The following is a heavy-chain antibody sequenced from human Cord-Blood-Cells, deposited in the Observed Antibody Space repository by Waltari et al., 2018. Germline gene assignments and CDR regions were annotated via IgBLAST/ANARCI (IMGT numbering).Heavy chain of an antibody. CDR1: GGSFSGYY. D-gene: IGHD1-1*01. J-gene: IGHJ4*02. CDR3: ARGWNWNDDSRLDY. V-gene: IGHV4-34*01. Sequence: QVQLQQWGAGLLKPSETLSLTCAVYGGSFSGYYWSWIRQPPGKGLEWIGEINHSGSTNYNPSLKSRVTILVDTSKNQFSLKLSSVTAADTAVYYCARGWNWNDDSRLDYWGQGTLVTVSS. CDR2: INHSGST.